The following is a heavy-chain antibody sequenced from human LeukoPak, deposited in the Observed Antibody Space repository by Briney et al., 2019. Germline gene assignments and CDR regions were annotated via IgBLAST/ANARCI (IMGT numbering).Heavy chain of an antibody. CDR1: GDFFNSYA. Sequence: ASVKVSCKASGDFFNSYAISWVRQAPGQGLEWMGGIIPIFGTPSYAQKFQGRVTITADRSTSTAYMELSSLRSEDTAVYYCARSKYSGYDAVFDYWGQGTLVTVSS. CDR3: ARSKYSGYDAVFDY. V-gene: IGHV1-69*06. J-gene: IGHJ4*02. CDR2: IIPIFGTP. D-gene: IGHD5-12*01.